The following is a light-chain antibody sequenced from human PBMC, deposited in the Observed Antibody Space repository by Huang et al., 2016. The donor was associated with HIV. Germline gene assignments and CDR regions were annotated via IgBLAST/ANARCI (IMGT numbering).Light chain of an antibody. CDR2: GSF. Sequence: EIVLTQSPITLSVSPGERAVLSCRASQHIGTDLAWYQERPGQAPRLLIYGSFTRAIGVPSRFSGSGSGADFTLSISGLQSEDFAVYYCQQYDDWPRTFGQGTKLEI. CDR1: QHIGTD. CDR3: QQYDDWPRT. J-gene: IGKJ1*01. V-gene: IGKV3-15*01.